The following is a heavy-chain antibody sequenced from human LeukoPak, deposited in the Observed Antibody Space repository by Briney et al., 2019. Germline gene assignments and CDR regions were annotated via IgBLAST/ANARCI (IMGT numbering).Heavy chain of an antibody. CDR3: ARVGYYDSSGCDY. J-gene: IGHJ4*02. V-gene: IGHV4-34*01. D-gene: IGHD3-22*01. CDR1: GGSFSGYY. CDR2: INHSGST. Sequence: SETLSLTCAVYGGSFSGYYWSWIRQPPGKGLEWIGEINHSGSTNYNPSLKSRVTISVDTSKNQFSLKLSSVTAADTAVYYCARVGYYDSSGCDYWGQGTLVTVSS.